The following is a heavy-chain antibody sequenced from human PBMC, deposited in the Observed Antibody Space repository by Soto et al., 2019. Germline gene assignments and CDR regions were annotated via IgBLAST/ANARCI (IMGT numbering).Heavy chain of an antibody. CDR1: GFTFSSYW. D-gene: IGHD3-22*01. Sequence: EVQLVESGGGLVQPGESLTLSCAASGFTFSSYWMHWVRQAPGKGLVWVSRIKSDGSGTYYADSVKGRLTISRDNAKNTLYLQMNSLRVEDTAVYFCERGDGDLYDRHGYLGRHWGKGTLVTVSS. CDR2: IKSDGSGT. CDR3: ERGDGDLYDRHGYLGRH. V-gene: IGHV3-74*01. J-gene: IGHJ4*02.